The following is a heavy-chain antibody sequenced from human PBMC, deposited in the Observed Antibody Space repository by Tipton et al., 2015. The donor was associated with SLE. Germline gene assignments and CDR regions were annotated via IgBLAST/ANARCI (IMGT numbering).Heavy chain of an antibody. Sequence: GLVKPSETLSLTCAVYGGSFSGYYWNWIRQLPGKGLEWIGEINHSGSTNYNPSLKSRVTISVDTSKNQFSLKLSSVTAADTAVYYCARGHYRSRYCSGGSCYSPPLDYWGQGTLVTVSS. CDR2: INHSGST. V-gene: IGHV4-34*01. J-gene: IGHJ4*02. D-gene: IGHD2-15*01. CDR3: ARGHYRSRYCSGGSCYSPPLDY. CDR1: GGSFSGYY.